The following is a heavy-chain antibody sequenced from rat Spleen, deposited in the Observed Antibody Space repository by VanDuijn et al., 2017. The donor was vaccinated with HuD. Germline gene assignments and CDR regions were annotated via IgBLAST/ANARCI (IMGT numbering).Heavy chain of an antibody. Sequence: EVQLVESGGGLVQPGRSLKLSCAASGFTFSNYGMHWIRQAPTKGLEWVASISTGGGSTYYRDPVKGRFTISRDNAKSTLYLQMDSLRSEDTATYYCTTDQLDYWGQGVMVTVSS. CDR3: TTDQLDY. CDR2: ISTGGGST. J-gene: IGHJ2*01. V-gene: IGHV5-19*01. CDR1: GFTFSNYG.